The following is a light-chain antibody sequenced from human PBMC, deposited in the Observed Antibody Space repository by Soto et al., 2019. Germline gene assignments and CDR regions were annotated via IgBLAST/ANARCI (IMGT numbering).Light chain of an antibody. CDR2: DAS. CDR1: QSVSSY. Sequence: EIVLTQSPATLSLSPGERATLSCRASQSVSSYLAWYQQKPGQAPRLLIHDASNRATGIPARFSGSGSGTDFTLTISSLEPEDFAVYYCQQRSHWPPTFGPGTKVDIK. V-gene: IGKV3-11*01. CDR3: QQRSHWPPT. J-gene: IGKJ3*01.